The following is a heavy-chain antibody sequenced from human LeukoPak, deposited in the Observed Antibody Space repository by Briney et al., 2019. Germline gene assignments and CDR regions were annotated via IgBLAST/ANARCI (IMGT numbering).Heavy chain of an antibody. CDR2: IYYSGST. CDR1: GGSISSGDYY. D-gene: IGHD3-22*01. V-gene: IGHV4-30-4*01. Sequence: SETLSLTCTVSGGSISSGDYYWSWIRQPPGKGLEWIGYIYYSGSTYYNPSLKGRVTISVDTSKNQSSLKLSSVTAADTAVYYCARAVSDYYDSSGYFDYWGQGTLVTVSS. J-gene: IGHJ4*02. CDR3: ARAVSDYYDSSGYFDY.